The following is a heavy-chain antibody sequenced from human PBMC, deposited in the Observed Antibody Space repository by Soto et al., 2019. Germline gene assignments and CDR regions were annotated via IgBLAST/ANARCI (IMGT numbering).Heavy chain of an antibody. CDR2: ISFSGGST. CDR1: FFPFLLSS. J-gene: IGHJ4*02. CDR3: AKAINDVAAPDYFDY. Sequence: SLLLSFSSSFFPFLLSSLLFFLHSPFKFLYFFSSISFSGGSTYYADSVKGRFTISRDNSKNTLYLQMNSLRAEDTAVYYCAKAINDVAAPDYFDYWGQGTRVTVSS. D-gene: IGHD6-13*01. V-gene: IGHV3-23*01.